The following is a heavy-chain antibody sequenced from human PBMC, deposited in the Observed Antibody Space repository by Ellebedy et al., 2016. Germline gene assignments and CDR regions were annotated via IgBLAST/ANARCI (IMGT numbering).Heavy chain of an antibody. CDR3: ATQWELYD. CDR1: GFTVSDNY. CDR2: IRQGGSDK. Sequence: GGSLRLSCAASGFTVSDNYMAWVRQAPGKGLEWVAGIRQGGSDKYYVDSVRGRFTISRDDAKNSLYLQMNSLRDEDTAVYYCATQWELYDWGQGTPVTVSS. J-gene: IGHJ4*02. D-gene: IGHD1-26*01. V-gene: IGHV3-7*01.